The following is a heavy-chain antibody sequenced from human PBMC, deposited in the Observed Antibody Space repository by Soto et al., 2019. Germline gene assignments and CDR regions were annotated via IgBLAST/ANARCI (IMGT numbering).Heavy chain of an antibody. D-gene: IGHD6-25*01. CDR1: GFTFDNYA. Sequence: GGSLRLSCTVSGFTFDNYAMTWVRQATGKGLEWISGINWNGASAGYADSVKGRFTISRDNAKNSLYLQMNSLRAEDTALYYCARGLNKAALSFENWGQGTLVTVSS. V-gene: IGHV3-20*04. CDR3: ARGLNKAALSFEN. J-gene: IGHJ4*01. CDR2: INWNGASA.